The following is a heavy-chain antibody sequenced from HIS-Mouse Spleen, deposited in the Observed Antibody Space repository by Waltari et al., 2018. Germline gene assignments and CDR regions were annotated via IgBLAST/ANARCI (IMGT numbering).Heavy chain of an antibody. J-gene: IGHJ2*01. CDR2: SYYSGGT. D-gene: IGHD6-13*01. Sequence: QLQLQESGPGLVKPSETLALTCTVSGGSISSSSYYWGWLRQPPGRGMEGIGGSYYSGGTSYTPASKSRVTISVATSKDQFSLKLGAVTAADTAVYYCARESPYSSSGYDWYFALWGRGTLVTVSS. V-gene: IGHV4-39*07. CDR1: GGSISSSSYY. CDR3: ARESPYSSSGYDWYFAL.